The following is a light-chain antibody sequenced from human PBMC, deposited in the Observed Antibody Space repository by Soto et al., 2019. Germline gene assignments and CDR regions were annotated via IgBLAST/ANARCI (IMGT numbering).Light chain of an antibody. J-gene: IGLJ3*02. Sequence: QSVLTQPPSVSAAPGQKVTISCSGSSSNIGSNYVSWYQQLPGRAPKLVIYDNTKRPSGIPDRFSGSKSGSSATLGVTGLQTGVEADYYCGTWDSDLSAEVFGGGTKLTVL. V-gene: IGLV1-51*01. CDR3: GTWDSDLSAEV. CDR2: DNT. CDR1: SSNIGSNY.